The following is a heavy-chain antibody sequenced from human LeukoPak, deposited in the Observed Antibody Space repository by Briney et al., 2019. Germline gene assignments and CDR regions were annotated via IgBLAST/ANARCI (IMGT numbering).Heavy chain of an antibody. Sequence: SETLSLTCTVSGGSKSSYYWSWIRQPAGKGLEWIGRIYASGSTYYNPSLKSRVTMSVDTSKNQFSLKLTSVTAADTAVYYCARDVDTFFDYWGQGTLVTVSS. D-gene: IGHD5-18*01. J-gene: IGHJ4*02. CDR1: GGSKSSYY. CDR2: IYASGST. V-gene: IGHV4-4*07. CDR3: ARDVDTFFDY.